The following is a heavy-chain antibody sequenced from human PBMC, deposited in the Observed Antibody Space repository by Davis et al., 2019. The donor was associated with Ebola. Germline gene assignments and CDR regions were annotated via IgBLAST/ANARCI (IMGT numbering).Heavy chain of an antibody. J-gene: IGHJ5*02. D-gene: IGHD6-6*01. CDR1: GYTLSGPY. Sequence: ASVTVSCKASGYTLSGPYTHWVRQAPGLALECLGWINPNNGDRNHPQKFQGRVPLTRDTTSSTAYMELSRLTSDDTAVYYCARGGVERIASRWWFDPWGQGTLVTVSS. V-gene: IGHV1-2*02. CDR3: ARGGVERIASRWWFDP. CDR2: INPNNGDR.